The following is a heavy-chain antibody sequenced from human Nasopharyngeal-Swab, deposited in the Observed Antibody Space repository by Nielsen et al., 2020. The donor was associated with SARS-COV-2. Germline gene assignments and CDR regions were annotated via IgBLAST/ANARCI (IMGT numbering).Heavy chain of an antibody. CDR3: AREADEGSAYFDY. CDR1: GFTFSSYA. CDR2: ISYDGSNK. V-gene: IGHV3-30-3*01. J-gene: IGHJ4*02. Sequence: GESLKISCAASGFTFSSYAMHWVRQAPGKGLEWVAVISYDGSNKYYADSVKGRFTISRDNSKNTLYLQMNSLRAEDTAVYYCAREADEGSAYFDYWGQGTLVTVSS. D-gene: IGHD3-10*01.